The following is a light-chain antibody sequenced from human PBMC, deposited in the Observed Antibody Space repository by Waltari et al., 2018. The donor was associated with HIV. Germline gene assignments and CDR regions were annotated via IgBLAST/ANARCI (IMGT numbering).Light chain of an antibody. CDR1: RNVNHN. V-gene: IGKV3-15*01. Sequence: EIVMTQSPATLSVSPGARVTLSCRASRNVNHNLAWYQQKPGQAPRLLIYGASTRATGLPARFSGSGSGTEFTLTISSLQSEDFAVYYCQQYDKWPLTFGGGTKVEIK. J-gene: IGKJ4*01. CDR2: GAS. CDR3: QQYDKWPLT.